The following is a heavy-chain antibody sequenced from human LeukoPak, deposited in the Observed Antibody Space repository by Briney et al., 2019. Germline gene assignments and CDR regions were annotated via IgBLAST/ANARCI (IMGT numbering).Heavy chain of an antibody. V-gene: IGHV4-59*01. J-gene: IGHJ4*02. D-gene: IGHD3-16*01. CDR1: GGSISSYY. CDR2: IYYSGST. Sequence: SETLSLTCTVSGGSISSYYWSWIRQPPGKGLEWIGDIYYSGSTNYNPSLKSRVTISVDTSKNQFSLKLSSVTAADTAVYYCASSTYRLGLRGPQTIDYWGQGTLVTVSS. CDR3: ASSTYRLGLRGPQTIDY.